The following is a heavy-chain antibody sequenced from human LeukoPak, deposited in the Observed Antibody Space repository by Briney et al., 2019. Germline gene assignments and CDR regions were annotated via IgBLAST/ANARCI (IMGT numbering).Heavy chain of an antibody. D-gene: IGHD4-17*01. J-gene: IGHJ4*02. Sequence: ASVKVSCKASGYTFTSYGISWVRQAPGQGLEWMGWISAYNGNTNYAQKLQGRDTMTTDTSTSTAYMELRSLRSDDTAVYYCARDVLLYGDYGGFDYWGQGTLVTVSS. V-gene: IGHV1-18*01. CDR2: ISAYNGNT. CDR1: GYTFTSYG. CDR3: ARDVLLYGDYGGFDY.